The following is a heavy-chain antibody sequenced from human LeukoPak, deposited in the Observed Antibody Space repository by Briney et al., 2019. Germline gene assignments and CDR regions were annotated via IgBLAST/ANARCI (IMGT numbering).Heavy chain of an antibody. CDR3: ARARFGSKNWFDP. CDR1: GYTFTAYY. CDR2: INPNSGGT. J-gene: IGHJ5*02. D-gene: IGHD6-13*01. V-gene: IGHV1-2*02. Sequence: GPSVKVSCTASGYTFTAYYMHWVRQAPGQGLEWMGWINPNSGGTNYAQTFQGRVTMTRDTSISTAYMELSRLRSDDTAVYYCARARFGSKNWFDPGGQGTLVTVSS.